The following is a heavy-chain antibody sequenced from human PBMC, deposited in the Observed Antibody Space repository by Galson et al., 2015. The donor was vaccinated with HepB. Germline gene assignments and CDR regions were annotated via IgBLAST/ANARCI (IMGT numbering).Heavy chain of an antibody. J-gene: IGHJ5*02. V-gene: IGHV1-18*01. D-gene: IGHD4-23*01. CDR1: ASSFTNYG. CDR2: ISAYNPNP. CDR3: ARARYGNSPPDL. Sequence: SVKVSCKASASSFTNYGITWVRQAPGQGLEWMGWISAYNPNPIYAQNLQGRVTMATDTSTNTAYMELRGLRSDDTAVYYCARARYGNSPPDLWGQGTLVTVSS.